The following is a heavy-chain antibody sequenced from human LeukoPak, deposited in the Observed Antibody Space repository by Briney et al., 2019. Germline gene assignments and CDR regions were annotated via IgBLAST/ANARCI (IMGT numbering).Heavy chain of an antibody. J-gene: IGHJ4*02. CDR1: GFALSSHW. Sequence: PGGSLRLSCAASGFALSSHWMTWVRQVPGRGPEWVANVNRDGSETYYLDSVKGRFTISRDNAKNSLYLQMNSQRAEDTAVYYCARARRYYDILTGYYTDSFDYWGQGTLVTVSS. CDR3: ARARRYYDILTGYYTDSFDY. D-gene: IGHD3-9*01. V-gene: IGHV3-7*01. CDR2: VNRDGSET.